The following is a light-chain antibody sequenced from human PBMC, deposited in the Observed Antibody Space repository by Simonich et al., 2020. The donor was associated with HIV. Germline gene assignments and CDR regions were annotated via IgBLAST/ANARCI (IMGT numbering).Light chain of an antibody. V-gene: IGKV1-39*01. CDR1: QSVNKW. CDR3: QQSYNTLIT. J-gene: IGKJ5*01. Sequence: DFQMTQSPSTLSASVGDRVTITCRASQSVNKWLAWYQQKPGKAPKLLIYAASTLQRGVPSRFSGSGSGTDFTLTISSLQPEDFATYYCQQSYNTLITFGQGTRLEIK. CDR2: AAS.